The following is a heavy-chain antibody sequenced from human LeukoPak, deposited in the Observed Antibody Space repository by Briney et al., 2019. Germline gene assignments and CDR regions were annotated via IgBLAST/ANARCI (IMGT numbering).Heavy chain of an antibody. CDR3: ARGGSNWNYQYYFDY. V-gene: IGHV1-18*01. D-gene: IGHD1-7*01. J-gene: IGHJ4*02. Sequence: ASVKVSCKASGYTFTSYGISWVRQAPGQGLEWMGWISAYNGNTNSAQNLQGRVTMTIDTSTTTAYMELRGLRSDDTAVYYCARGGSNWNYQYYFDYWGQGTLVTVSS. CDR1: GYTFTSYG. CDR2: ISAYNGNT.